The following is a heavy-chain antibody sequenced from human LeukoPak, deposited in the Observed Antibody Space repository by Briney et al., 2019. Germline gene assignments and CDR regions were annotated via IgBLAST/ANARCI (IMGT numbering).Heavy chain of an antibody. J-gene: IGHJ4*02. V-gene: IGHV1-18*01. CDR3: ATGYCSSTNCRIDY. CDR2: RVYTGDT. Sequence: RVYTGDTNYAQKLQGRVTMTTATSTSTAYMELRSLRSDDTAVYYCATGYCSSTNCRIDYWGQGTLVSVSS. D-gene: IGHD2-2*03.